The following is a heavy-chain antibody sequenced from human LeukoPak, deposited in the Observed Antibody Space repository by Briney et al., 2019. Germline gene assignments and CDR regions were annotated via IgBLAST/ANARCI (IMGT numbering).Heavy chain of an antibody. CDR3: ATSMDIVAPRPKYYFDY. J-gene: IGHJ4*02. D-gene: IGHD5-12*01. Sequence: ASVTVSCKVSGYTLTELSMHWMRQAPGKGLEWMGGFHPEDGETIYAQKFQGRVTMTEDTSTDTAYMELSSLRSEDTAVYYCATSMDIVAPRPKYYFDYWGQGTLVTVSS. V-gene: IGHV1-24*01. CDR1: GYTLTELS. CDR2: FHPEDGET.